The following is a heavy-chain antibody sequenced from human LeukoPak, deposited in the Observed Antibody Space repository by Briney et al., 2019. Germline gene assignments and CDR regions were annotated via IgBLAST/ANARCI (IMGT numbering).Heavy chain of an antibody. D-gene: IGHD7-27*01. Sequence: SETLSLTCAVYGGSFSGYSWNWIRQPPVKGLEWIGSIYYSGSTYYNPSLKSRVTISVDTSKNQFSLKLSSVTAADTAVYYCARTGTGVYYYYYYMDVWGKGTTVTVSS. CDR3: ARTGTGVYYYYYYMDV. CDR1: GGSFSGYS. CDR2: IYYSGST. J-gene: IGHJ6*03. V-gene: IGHV4-34*01.